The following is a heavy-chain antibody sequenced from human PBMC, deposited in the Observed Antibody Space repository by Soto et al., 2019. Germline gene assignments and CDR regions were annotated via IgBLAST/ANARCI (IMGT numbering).Heavy chain of an antibody. CDR1: GYTFTNHG. V-gene: IGHV1-18*01. Sequence: GASVKVSCKTSGYTFTNHGISWVRQAPGQGLEWMGWISAHTGNTNYAQKFQGRVTMTNDTSTSPAYMELRSLRSNDPAVYYCARVLGYNSSWWRHTAFDIWGHGTMVTVSS. CDR3: ARVLGYNSSWWRHTAFDI. J-gene: IGHJ3*02. CDR2: ISAHTGNT. D-gene: IGHD6-13*01.